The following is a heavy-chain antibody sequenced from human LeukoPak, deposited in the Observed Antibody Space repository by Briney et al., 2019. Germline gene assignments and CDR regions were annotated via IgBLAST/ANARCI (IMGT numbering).Heavy chain of an antibody. CDR2: ISGSGENT. J-gene: IGHJ4*02. Sequence: GGSLRLSCAASGFTFSSYAMSWVRQAPGKGLEWVSAISGSGENTNYADSVKGRFTMSRDNSRNMLYLQVNSLRGEDTAKYYCAKTVSGSYSYQGGDYWGQGTLVTVSS. CDR3: AKTVSGSYSYQGGDY. V-gene: IGHV3-23*01. CDR1: GFTFSSYA. D-gene: IGHD3-16*02.